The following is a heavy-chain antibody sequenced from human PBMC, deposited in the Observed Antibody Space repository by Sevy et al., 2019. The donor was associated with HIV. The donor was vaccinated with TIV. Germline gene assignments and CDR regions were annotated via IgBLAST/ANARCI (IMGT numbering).Heavy chain of an antibody. J-gene: IGHJ3*02. D-gene: IGHD3-16*01. CDR1: GFTFDDYA. CDR2: ISWNSGSI. CDR3: AKDRGDHAFDI. Sequence: GGSLRLSCAASGFTFDDYAMHWVRQAPGKGLEWVSGISWNSGSIGYADSVKGRFTISRDNAKNSLYLQMNSLRAEDTALYYCAKDRGDHAFDIWGQGTVVTVSS. V-gene: IGHV3-9*01.